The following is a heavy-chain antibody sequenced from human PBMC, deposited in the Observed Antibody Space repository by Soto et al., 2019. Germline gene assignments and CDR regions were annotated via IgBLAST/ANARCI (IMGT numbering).Heavy chain of an antibody. D-gene: IGHD6-6*01. CDR2: INPNSGGT. V-gene: IGHV1-2*02. CDR1: GYTFTGYY. J-gene: IGHJ6*02. CDR3: ARDEGTAARLSYYYYGMDV. Sequence: ASVKVSCKASGYTFTGYYMHWVRQAPGQGLEWMGWINPNSGGTNYAQKFQGRVTMTRDTSISTAYMELSRLRSDDTAVYYCARDEGTAARLSYYYYGMDVWGQGTTVTVSS.